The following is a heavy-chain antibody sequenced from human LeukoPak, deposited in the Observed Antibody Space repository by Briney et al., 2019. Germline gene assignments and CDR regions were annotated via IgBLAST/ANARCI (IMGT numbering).Heavy chain of an antibody. V-gene: IGHV4-34*01. D-gene: IGHD2-15*01. CDR1: GGSFSGYY. CDR3: ARGGKRSGGSCYDY. J-gene: IGHJ4*02. CDR2: INHSGST. Sequence: SETLSLTCAVYGGSFSGYYWSWIRQPPGKGLEWIGEINHSGSTNYNPSLKSRVTISVDTSKTQFSLKLSSVTAADTAVYYCARGGKRSGGSCYDYWGQGTLVTVSS.